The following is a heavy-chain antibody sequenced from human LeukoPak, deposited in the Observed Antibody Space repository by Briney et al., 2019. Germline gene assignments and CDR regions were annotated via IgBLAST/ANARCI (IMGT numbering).Heavy chain of an antibody. Sequence: SETLSLTCTVSGGSISSSSYYWGWIRQPPGKGLEWIGSIYYSGSTYYNPSLKSRVTISVDTSKNQFSLKLSSVTAADTAVYYCALRTIFGAPLLDYWGQGTLVTVPS. D-gene: IGHD3-3*01. CDR3: ALRTIFGAPLLDY. CDR2: IYYSGST. J-gene: IGHJ4*02. CDR1: GGSISSSSYY. V-gene: IGHV4-39*01.